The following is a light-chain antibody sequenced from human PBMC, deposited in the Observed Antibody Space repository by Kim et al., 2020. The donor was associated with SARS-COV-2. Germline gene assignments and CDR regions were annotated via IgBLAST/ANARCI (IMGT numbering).Light chain of an antibody. CDR1: KWGVKY. V-gene: IGLV3-1*01. Sequence: VPPGQTARSTGSGDKWGVKYSCGNQQKPGQSPVLVIYQDSKRPSGIPERFSGSNSGNTATLTISGTQAMDEADYYCQAWDSSTAVFGTGTKVTVL. CDR2: QDS. J-gene: IGLJ1*01. CDR3: QAWDSSTAV.